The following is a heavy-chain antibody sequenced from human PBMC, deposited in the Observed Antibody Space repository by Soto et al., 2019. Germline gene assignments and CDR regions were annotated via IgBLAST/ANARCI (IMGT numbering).Heavy chain of an antibody. CDR3: VRDPPRYYGSGSYYNADVVSYFDL. J-gene: IGHJ2*01. CDR2: IYHSGST. D-gene: IGHD3-10*01. Sequence: SETLSLTCAVSGGSISSSNWWSWVRQPPGKGLEWIGEIYHSGSTNYNPSLKSRVTISVDKSKNQFSLKLSSVTAADTAVYYCVRDPPRYYGSGSYYNADVVSYFDLWGRGTLVTVSS. V-gene: IGHV4-4*02. CDR1: GGSISSSNW.